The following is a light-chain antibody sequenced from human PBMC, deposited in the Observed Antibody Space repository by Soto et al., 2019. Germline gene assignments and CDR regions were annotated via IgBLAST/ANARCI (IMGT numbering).Light chain of an antibody. CDR3: QQYHSFSFT. Sequence: DIPMTQSPSSLSASVGDRVTITCRASQSITYWLAWYQQKPGRAPKLLIYDVFNLQSGVPSRFSGSGSGTEFPFTISSLQPDDSATYYCQQYHSFSFTFGQGTKLEIK. CDR2: DVF. CDR1: QSITYW. J-gene: IGKJ2*01. V-gene: IGKV1-5*01.